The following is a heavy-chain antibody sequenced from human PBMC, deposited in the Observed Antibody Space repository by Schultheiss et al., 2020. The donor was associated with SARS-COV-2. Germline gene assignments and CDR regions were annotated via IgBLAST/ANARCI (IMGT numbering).Heavy chain of an antibody. CDR3: AKDLKNYYGSGFDY. D-gene: IGHD3-10*01. V-gene: IGHV3-23*01. CDR1: GFSFSDNG. J-gene: IGHJ4*02. Sequence: GGSLRLSCAASGFSFSDNGMSWVRQAPGKGLEWVSAISSGGGVKSYADSVKGRFSISRDNVNNILYLQVNSLRAEDTAVYYCAKDLKNYYGSGFDYWGQGTLVTVSS. CDR2: ISSGGGVK.